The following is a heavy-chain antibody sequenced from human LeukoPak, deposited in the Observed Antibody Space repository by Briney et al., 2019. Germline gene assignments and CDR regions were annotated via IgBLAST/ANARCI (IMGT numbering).Heavy chain of an antibody. CDR2: IYTSGST. J-gene: IGHJ4*02. CDR3: ACTEYSSSHFDY. D-gene: IGHD6-6*01. CDR1: GGSIGGYY. V-gene: IGHV4-4*07. Sequence: SETLSLTSTVSGGSIGGYYWNWIRQPAGKGLEYIGRIYTSGSTNYNPSLRSRVTISVDTSKNQFSLKLSSVTAADTAVYYCACTEYSSSHFDYWGQGILVTVSS.